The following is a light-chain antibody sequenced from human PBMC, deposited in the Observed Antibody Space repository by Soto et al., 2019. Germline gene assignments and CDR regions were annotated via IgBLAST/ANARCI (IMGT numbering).Light chain of an antibody. CDR3: QQYDRSLT. CDR1: QSISSW. V-gene: IGKV1-5*01. CDR2: DPS. Sequence: DIQMTQSASAVSATEGDRVTITSRASQSISSWLAWYLQKPGKAPKLLIYDPSSLEGGVPSWFSGSGSGTDFSLTISRLVTEDFAVYYCQQYDRSLTFGGGTKVDIK. J-gene: IGKJ4*01.